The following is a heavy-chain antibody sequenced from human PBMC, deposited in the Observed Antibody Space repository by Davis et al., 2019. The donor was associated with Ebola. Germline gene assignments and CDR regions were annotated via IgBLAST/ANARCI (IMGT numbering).Heavy chain of an antibody. Sequence: AASVKVSCKASGYTFTSYPMHWVRQAPGQRLEWMGWINAGNGNTKYSQKFQGRVTITRDTSASTAYMELSSLRSEDTAVYYCARDRSYCSGGSCYLGYNGMDVWGQGTTVTVSS. CDR1: GYTFTSYP. CDR3: ARDRSYCSGGSCYLGYNGMDV. J-gene: IGHJ6*02. CDR2: INAGNGNT. D-gene: IGHD2-15*01. V-gene: IGHV1-3*01.